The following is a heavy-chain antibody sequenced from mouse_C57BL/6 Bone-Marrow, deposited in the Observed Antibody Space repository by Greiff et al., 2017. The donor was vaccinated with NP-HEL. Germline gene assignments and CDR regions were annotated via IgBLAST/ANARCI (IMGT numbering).Heavy chain of an antibody. CDR3: ARAPSTEHYYAMDY. J-gene: IGHJ4*01. CDR2: TFYSGIT. Sequence: EVKLVESGPSLVRPSQTLSLTCTVTGFSINSDCYWIWIRQFPGNKLEYIGYTFYSGITYYNPSLESRTYITRATSKNQFSLKLSSVTTEDTATYYCARAPSTEHYYAMDYWGQGTSVTVSS. CDR1: GFSINSDCY. D-gene: IGHD1-1*01. V-gene: IGHV3-3*01.